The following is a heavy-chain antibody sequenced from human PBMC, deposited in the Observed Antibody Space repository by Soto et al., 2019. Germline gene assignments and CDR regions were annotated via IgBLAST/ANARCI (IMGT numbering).Heavy chain of an antibody. CDR3: TRSNYYDFWSGPAGLDY. CDR2: IRSKAYGGTT. D-gene: IGHD3-3*01. Sequence: GGSLRLSCTASGFTFGDYAMSWFRQAPGKGLEWVGFIRSKAYGGTTEYAAFVKGTFTISRDDSKSIAYLQMNSLKTEDTAGYYCTRSNYYDFWSGPAGLDYWGQGTLVTVSS. CDR1: GFTFGDYA. J-gene: IGHJ4*02. V-gene: IGHV3-49*03.